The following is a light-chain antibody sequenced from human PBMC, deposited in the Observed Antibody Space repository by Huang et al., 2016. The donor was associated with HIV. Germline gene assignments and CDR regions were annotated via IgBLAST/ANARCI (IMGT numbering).Light chain of an antibody. Sequence: DIQMTQSPSSLSASVGDRVTITCRASQSSSRYLNWYQQKPGKAPKLLIYASSSLQSGVPSRFSGSGSGTDFTLTISSLQPEDFATYYCQQSYGTPSTFGQGTKVEIK. V-gene: IGKV1-39*01. CDR1: QSSSRY. J-gene: IGKJ1*01. CDR3: QQSYGTPST. CDR2: ASS.